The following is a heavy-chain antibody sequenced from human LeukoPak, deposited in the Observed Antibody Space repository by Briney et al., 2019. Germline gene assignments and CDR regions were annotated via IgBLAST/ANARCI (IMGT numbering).Heavy chain of an antibody. J-gene: IGHJ5*02. CDR3: ARSDPLYYYDSSGYYYAEGTFDP. Sequence: ASVKVSCKASGYTFTSYGISWVRQAPGQGLEWMGWISAYNGNTNYAQKLQGRVTMTTDTSTSTAYMELRSLRSDDTAVYYCARSDPLYYYDSSGYYYAEGTFDPWGQGTLVTVSS. D-gene: IGHD3-22*01. CDR2: ISAYNGNT. CDR1: GYTFTSYG. V-gene: IGHV1-18*01.